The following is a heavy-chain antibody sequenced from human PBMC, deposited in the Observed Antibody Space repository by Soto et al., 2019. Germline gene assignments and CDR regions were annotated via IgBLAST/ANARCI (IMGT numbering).Heavy chain of an antibody. CDR1: GYPFSSYA. J-gene: IGHJ4*02. Sequence: XSVKVSCKASGYPFSSYARHWVRQAPGQGLEWMGWIHAGNGNTKYSQSFQGRVTISRDTSATTAYMELNSLRSEDTAVYYCARGVAFLDYWGQGTLVTVSS. D-gene: IGHD2-15*01. CDR3: ARGVAFLDY. V-gene: IGHV1-3*01. CDR2: IHAGNGNT.